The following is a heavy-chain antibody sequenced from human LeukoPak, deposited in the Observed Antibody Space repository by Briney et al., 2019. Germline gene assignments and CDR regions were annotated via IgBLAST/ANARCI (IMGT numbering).Heavy chain of an antibody. CDR3: ARDMNTNFDY. D-gene: IGHD3-16*01. V-gene: IGHV1-46*01. J-gene: IGHJ4*02. CDR1: GYTFTSYY. CDR2: INPSGGST. Sequence: GASVKVSCKASGYTFTSYYMHWVRQAPGQGLEWMGIINPSGGSTSYAQKFQGRVTMTRDMSTSTVYMELSSLRSDDTAMYFCARDMNTNFDYWGQGTLVTVSS.